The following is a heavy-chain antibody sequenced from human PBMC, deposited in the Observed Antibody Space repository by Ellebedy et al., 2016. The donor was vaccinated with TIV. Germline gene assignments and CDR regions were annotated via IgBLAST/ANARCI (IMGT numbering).Heavy chain of an antibody. V-gene: IGHV4-61*05. D-gene: IGHD2-2*01. Sequence: MPSETLSLTCTVSGGSITSSSYYWSWIRQPPGKGLEWIGHVYYSGSTHYNPSLRSRVTISVDTSKNQFSLKLSSVTAADTAVYYCARSRYCDSTTCYEDYNYFGPWGQGTLVTVSS. J-gene: IGHJ5*02. CDR1: GGSITSSSYY. CDR3: ARSRYCDSTTCYEDYNYFGP. CDR2: VYYSGST.